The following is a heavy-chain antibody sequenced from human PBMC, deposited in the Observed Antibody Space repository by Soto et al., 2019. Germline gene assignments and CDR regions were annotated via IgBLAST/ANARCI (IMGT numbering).Heavy chain of an antibody. CDR3: AKPTVTTNWDGFEI. CDR2: ISAGGGRT. CDR1: GFTFSSHA. J-gene: IGHJ3*02. V-gene: IGHV3-23*01. Sequence: VGSLSLPCAFSGFTFSSHAMRWVRQAPGKGLEWVSAISAGGGRTFYADSVKGRFTISRDNSKNTVFLHVNSLRVEDTAIYYCAKPTVTTNWDGFEIWGQGTMVTGSS. D-gene: IGHD4-17*01.